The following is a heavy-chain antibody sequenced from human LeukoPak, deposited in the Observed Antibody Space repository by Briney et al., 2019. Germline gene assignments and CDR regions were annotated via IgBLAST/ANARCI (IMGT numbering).Heavy chain of an antibody. V-gene: IGHV6-1*01. CDR1: GDSVSSDSAA. Sequence: SQTLSLTCAIPGDSVSSDSAAWNWIRQSPSRGLEWLGRTYYSSKWYKDYAVSVKSRITLNPDTSKNQFSLKLSSVTAADTAVYYCARDERYFDWPQPPDVWGQGTMVTVSS. D-gene: IGHD3-9*01. J-gene: IGHJ3*01. CDR2: TYYSSKWYK. CDR3: ARDERYFDWPQPPDV.